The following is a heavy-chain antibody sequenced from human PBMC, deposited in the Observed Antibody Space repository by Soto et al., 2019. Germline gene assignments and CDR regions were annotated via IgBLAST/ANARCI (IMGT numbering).Heavy chain of an antibody. V-gene: IGHV1-2*02. J-gene: IGHJ4*02. CDR2: INANSGGT. CDR3: ARTNTGYSYDSSGIHY. CDR1: GYTFTGYY. Sequence: ASVKVSCKASGYTFTGYYMNWVRQAPGQGLEWMGWINANSGGTNYAQKFQGRVTMTRDTSISTAYMELSRLRSDDTAVYYCARTNTGYSYDSSGIHYWGQGTLVTVSS. D-gene: IGHD3-22*01.